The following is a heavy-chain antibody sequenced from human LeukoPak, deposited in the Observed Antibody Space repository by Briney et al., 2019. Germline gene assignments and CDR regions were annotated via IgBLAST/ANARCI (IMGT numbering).Heavy chain of an antibody. J-gene: IGHJ4*02. CDR2: INHSGST. CDR1: GGSFSGYY. V-gene: IGHV4-34*01. D-gene: IGHD2-2*01. Sequence: SETLSLTCAVYGGSFSGYYWSWIRQPPGKGLEWIGEINHSGSTNYNPSLKSRVAISVDTSKNQFSLKLSSVTAADTAVYYCARVGSACHGTSCYGNYFDYWGQGTLVTVSS. CDR3: ARVGSACHGTSCYGNYFDY.